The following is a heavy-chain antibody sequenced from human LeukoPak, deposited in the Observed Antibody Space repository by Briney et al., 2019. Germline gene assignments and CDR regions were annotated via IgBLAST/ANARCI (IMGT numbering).Heavy chain of an antibody. CDR1: GFTFSSYS. J-gene: IGHJ6*02. CDR3: ARDQGIDYYDSSGYANYYYGMDV. CDR2: ISSSSSTI. D-gene: IGHD3-22*01. Sequence: GGSLRLSCAASGFTFSSYSMNLVRQAPGKGLEWVSYISSSSSTIYYADSVKGRFTISRDNAKNSLYLQMNSLRAEDTAVYYCARDQGIDYYDSSGYANYYYGMDVWGQGTTVTVSS. V-gene: IGHV3-48*01.